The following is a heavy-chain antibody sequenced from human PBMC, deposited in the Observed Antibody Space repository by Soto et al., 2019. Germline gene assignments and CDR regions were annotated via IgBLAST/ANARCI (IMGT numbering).Heavy chain of an antibody. CDR2: INSDGSMT. Sequence: GGSLRLSCAASGFTCSRYWMHWVRQAPGEGLMWVSRINSDGSMTSYADSVKGRFTISRDNAKNTVYLHMSSLRAEDTARYYCVRGKDQYNTLTYSYYDQWGQGTLVTVS. D-gene: IGHD4-4*01. J-gene: IGHJ5*02. CDR1: GFTCSRYW. V-gene: IGHV3-74*01. CDR3: VRGKDQYNTLTYSYYDQ.